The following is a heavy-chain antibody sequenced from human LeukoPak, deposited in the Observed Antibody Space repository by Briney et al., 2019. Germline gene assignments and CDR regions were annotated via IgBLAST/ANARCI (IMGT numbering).Heavy chain of an antibody. CDR3: ARDVYGSGMGTDV. J-gene: IGHJ6*02. V-gene: IGHV6-1*01. Sequence: SQTLSLTCAISGDSVSSNSAAWNWIRQSPSRGLEWLGRTYYRSKWYNDYAVSVKSRITINPDTSKNQFSLKLSSVTAADTAVYYCARDVYGSGMGTDVWGQGTTVTVSS. CDR1: GDSVSSNSAA. D-gene: IGHD3-10*01. CDR2: TYYRSKWYN.